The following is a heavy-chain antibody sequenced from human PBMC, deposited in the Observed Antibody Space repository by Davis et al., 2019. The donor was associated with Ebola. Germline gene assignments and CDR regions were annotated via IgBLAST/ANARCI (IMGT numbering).Heavy chain of an antibody. CDR2: ISDSGTIM. D-gene: IGHD6-19*01. Sequence: PGGSLRLSCVASGFTFSDHSIQWVRQAPGKGLEWLSYISDSGTIMYYADSVKGRFTISRDNSKSTLFLQMDSLRAEDTALYYCATAQSGGSNGVNYWGQGTLVTVSS. CDR1: GFTFSDHS. CDR3: ATAQSGGSNGVNY. V-gene: IGHV3-48*01. J-gene: IGHJ4*02.